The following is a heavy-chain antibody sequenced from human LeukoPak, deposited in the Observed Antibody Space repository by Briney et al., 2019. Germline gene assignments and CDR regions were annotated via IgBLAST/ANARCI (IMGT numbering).Heavy chain of an antibody. CDR3: ARDQSGAFDY. J-gene: IGHJ4*02. Sequence: GRSLRLSCAASGFTFDDYAMHWVRQAPGKGLEWVSSISSSSSYIYYADSVKGRFTISRDNAKNSLYLQMNSLRAEDTAVYYCARDQSGAFDYWGQGTLVTVSS. D-gene: IGHD7-27*01. CDR1: GFTFDDYA. V-gene: IGHV3-21*01. CDR2: ISSSSSYI.